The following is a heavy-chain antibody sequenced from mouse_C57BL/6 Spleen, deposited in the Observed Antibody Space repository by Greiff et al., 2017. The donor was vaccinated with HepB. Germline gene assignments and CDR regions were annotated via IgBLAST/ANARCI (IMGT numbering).Heavy chain of an antibody. V-gene: IGHV1-66*01. J-gene: IGHJ4*01. CDR2: IYPGSGNT. D-gene: IGHD1-1*01. CDR3: ARGELRAMDY. CDR1: GYSFTSYY. Sequence: QVQLKQSGPELVKPGASVKISCKASGYSFTSYYIHWVKQRPGQGLEWIGWIYPGSGNTKYNEKFKGKATLTADTSSSTAYMQLSSLTSEDSAVYYCARGELRAMDYWGQGTSVTVSS.